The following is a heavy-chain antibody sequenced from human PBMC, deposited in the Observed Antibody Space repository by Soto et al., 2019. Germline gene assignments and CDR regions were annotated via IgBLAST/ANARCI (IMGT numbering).Heavy chain of an antibody. CDR2: ISFSGHNT. D-gene: IGHD3-16*02. V-gene: IGHV3-23*01. CDR1: GCIFTDYA. Sequence: GGSLRLSCVASGCIFTDYAMSWVRQGPGKGLEWVAGISFSGHNTNYADSVKGRFITSRDNSKNTLYLLMNRLRTEDIGIYYCAKIVLLAGFGCELARYYCGQGILIT. J-gene: IGHJ4*02. CDR3: AKIVLLAGFGCELARYY.